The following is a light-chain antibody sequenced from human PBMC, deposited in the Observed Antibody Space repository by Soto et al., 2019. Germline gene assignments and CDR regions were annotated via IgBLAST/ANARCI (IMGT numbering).Light chain of an antibody. CDR3: QQSYSTPRT. Sequence: DIQMTQSPSSLSASVGDRVTITCRASQSISNYLNWYQQKPGKAPKILIYAASSLQSEVPSRFSGSGSGTDFTLTISSLQPEDFATYYCQQSYSTPRTFGQGTKVEIK. J-gene: IGKJ1*01. CDR2: AAS. V-gene: IGKV1-39*01. CDR1: QSISNY.